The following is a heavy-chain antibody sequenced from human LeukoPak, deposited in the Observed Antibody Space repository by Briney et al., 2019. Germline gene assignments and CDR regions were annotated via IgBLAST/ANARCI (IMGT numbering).Heavy chain of an antibody. V-gene: IGHV3-7*01. Sequence: GGSLRLSCAASGFIFSNYWMAWVRQAPGKGLERVADIKLDGSATYYVDSVKGRFTISRDNAKNSLYLQMNSLRVEDTAVYYCAKLAKHFYGSETYYFFEHWGQGTPVTASS. CDR1: GFIFSNYW. J-gene: IGHJ4*02. D-gene: IGHD3-10*01. CDR2: IKLDGSAT. CDR3: AKLAKHFYGSETYYFFEH.